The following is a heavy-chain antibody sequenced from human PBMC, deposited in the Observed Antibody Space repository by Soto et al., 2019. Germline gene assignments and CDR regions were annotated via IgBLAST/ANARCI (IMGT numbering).Heavy chain of an antibody. D-gene: IGHD3-3*01. CDR3: ARYVAYYDFWTPHYGMDV. V-gene: IGHV4-59*01. Sequence: QVQLQESGPGLVKPSETLSLTCTVSGGSISSYYWSWIRQPPGKGLEWIGYIYYSGSTNYNPSLTIRVTISVDTSKNQFSLKLSSVTAADTAVYYCARYVAYYDFWTPHYGMDVWGQGTTVTVSS. J-gene: IGHJ6*02. CDR2: IYYSGST. CDR1: GGSISSYY.